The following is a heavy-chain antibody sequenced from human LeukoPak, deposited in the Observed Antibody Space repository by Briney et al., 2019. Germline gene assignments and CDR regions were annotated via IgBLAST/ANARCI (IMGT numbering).Heavy chain of an antibody. CDR3: ARADSYGNDAFDI. J-gene: IGHJ3*02. V-gene: IGHV1-18*01. CDR2: ISAYNVNT. CDR1: GYTFTSYG. D-gene: IGHD5-18*01. Sequence: ASVKFSCKASGYTFTSYGISWVRQAPGQGLEWMGWISAYNVNTNYAQKLQGRVTMTTDTSTTTAYMELRSLRSDDTAVYYCARADSYGNDAFDIWGQGTMVTVSS.